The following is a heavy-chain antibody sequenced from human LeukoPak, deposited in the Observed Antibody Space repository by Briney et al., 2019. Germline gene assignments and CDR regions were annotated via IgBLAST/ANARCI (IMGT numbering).Heavy chain of an antibody. D-gene: IGHD3-3*01. CDR1: GFNYSSYT. CDR2: ISASRGIT. J-gene: IGHJ6*03. Sequence: GGSLRLSCAASGFNYSSYTMNWVRQAPGMGLEWLSYISASRGITYYADSVKGRFTISRDNAKNSLYLQMNSLRVEDTAVYYCVRGSLASGVVVYYYYYPDVWGKGTTVTVSS. CDR3: VRGSLASGVVVYYYYYPDV. V-gene: IGHV3-48*01.